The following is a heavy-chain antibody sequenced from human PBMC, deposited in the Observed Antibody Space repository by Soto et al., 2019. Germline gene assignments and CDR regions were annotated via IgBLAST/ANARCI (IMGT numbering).Heavy chain of an antibody. CDR1: GCSFATYG. V-gene: IGHV1-18*04. J-gene: IGHJ4*02. CDR3: ATEPIYYNDGSGYYPLGH. D-gene: IGHD3-22*01. Sequence: QVQLVQSGAEVKKPGASVKVSCKASGCSFATYGFSWVRQAPGQGLECVGWISAHNGDTHYSQKFQGRVTLTTDTSTNTGYMELRSLTSDDTAVYFCATEPIYYNDGSGYYPLGHWGQGTLVTVSS. CDR2: ISAHNGDT.